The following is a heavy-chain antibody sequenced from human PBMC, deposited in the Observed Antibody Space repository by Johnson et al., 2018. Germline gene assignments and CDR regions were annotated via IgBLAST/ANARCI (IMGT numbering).Heavy chain of an antibody. CDR1: GFTLSSYW. J-gene: IGHJ3*01. Sequence: VQLQQSGGGPVQXGGSLRLSCSASGFTLSSYWMDWVRQDPGKGLVWVSGITSDGSTTSYADSVKGRFTISRANAKNSLYLQMNSLRGEDTALYYCAKHIAFRQDAFDLWGQGTMVTVSS. CDR3: AKHIAFRQDAFDL. V-gene: IGHV3-74*01. D-gene: IGHD6-6*01. CDR2: ITSDGSTT.